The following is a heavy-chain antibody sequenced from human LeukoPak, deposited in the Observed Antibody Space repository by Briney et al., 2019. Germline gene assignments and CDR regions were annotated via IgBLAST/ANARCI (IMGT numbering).Heavy chain of an antibody. V-gene: IGHV3-48*01. CDR3: STAKFDS. J-gene: IGHJ4*02. Sequence: GGSLRPSRAASGFTLSSYSINWVRQAPGKGLEWVSYISINSTIYQAKSVKGRFTVARDNAKNSLYLQMNSLRAEDTAVYYCSTAKFDSWGQGTLVTVSS. CDR1: GFTLSSYS. CDR2: ISINSTI.